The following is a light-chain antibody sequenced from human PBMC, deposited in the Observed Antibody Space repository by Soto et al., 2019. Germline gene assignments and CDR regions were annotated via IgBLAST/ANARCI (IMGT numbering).Light chain of an antibody. CDR3: QVWAGSSARV. CDR1: NIGSKI. V-gene: IGLV3-21*02. Sequence: SYELTQPPSVSVAPGQSARLTCGGDNIGSKIVHWYQPRPGQAPVLVVYDDDDRPSGIPERFSGSNSGSTATLTISRVEAGDEADYYCQVWAGSSARVFGGGTKLTVL. CDR2: DDD. J-gene: IGLJ2*01.